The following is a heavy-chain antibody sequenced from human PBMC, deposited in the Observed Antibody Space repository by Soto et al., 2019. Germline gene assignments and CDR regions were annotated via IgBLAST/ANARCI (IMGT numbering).Heavy chain of an antibody. CDR3: ARRTVTLRGLDY. CDR2: INHSGST. Sequence: QVQLQQWGAGLLKPSETLSLTCAVYGGSFSGYYWSWIRQPPGKGLEWIGEINHSGSTNYNPSLKSRVTISVDMSKNQFSLKLSSVTAADTAVYYCARRTVTLRGLDYWGQGTLVTVSS. J-gene: IGHJ4*02. V-gene: IGHV4-34*01. D-gene: IGHD4-17*01. CDR1: GGSFSGYY.